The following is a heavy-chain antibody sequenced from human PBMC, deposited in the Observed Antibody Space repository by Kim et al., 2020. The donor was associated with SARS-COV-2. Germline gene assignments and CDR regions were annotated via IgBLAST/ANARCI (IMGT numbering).Heavy chain of an antibody. J-gene: IGHJ4*02. CDR2: INPHSGGT. Sequence: ASVKVSCKASGYTFTDYYLHWVRQAPGQGFEWMGWINPHSGGTKYAQKLQGRVTMTRDTSISTAYMEVSSLKSDDTAVYYCARGGDMASKRPHDYWGQGILVTVSS. CDR3: ARGGDMASKRPHDY. V-gene: IGHV1-2*02. CDR1: GYTFTDYY. D-gene: IGHD3-16*01.